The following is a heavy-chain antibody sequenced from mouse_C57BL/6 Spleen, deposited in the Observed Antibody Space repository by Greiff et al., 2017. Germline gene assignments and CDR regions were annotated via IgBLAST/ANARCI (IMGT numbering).Heavy chain of an antibody. CDR2: IDPSDSYT. CDR1: GYTFTSYW. D-gene: IGHD1-1*01. Sequence: QVQLQQPGAELVMPGASVKLSCKASGYTFTSYWMHWVKQRPGQGLEWIGEIDPSDSYTNYNQKFKGKSTLTVDKSSSTAYMQLSSLTSEDSAVDYCARNYGSSYAMDDWGQGTSVTVSS. V-gene: IGHV1-69*01. J-gene: IGHJ4*01. CDR3: ARNYGSSYAMDD.